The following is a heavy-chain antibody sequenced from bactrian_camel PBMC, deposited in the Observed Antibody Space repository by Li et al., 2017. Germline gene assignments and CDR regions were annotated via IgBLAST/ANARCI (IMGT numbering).Heavy chain of an antibody. CDR1: GSTAGIQS. J-gene: IGHJ4*01. CDR2: IDNDGFP. Sequence: QVQLVESGGDSVQPGGSLRLSCAISGSTAGIQSMAWFRQYPGNEREAIAAIDNDGFPTYHAAVKGRFAISQDNAKTTVYLQVNSLKPEDAAMYYCKITCGTWRPRDYWGQGTQVTVS. D-gene: IGHD1*01. CDR3: KITCGTWRPRDY. V-gene: IGHV3S53*01.